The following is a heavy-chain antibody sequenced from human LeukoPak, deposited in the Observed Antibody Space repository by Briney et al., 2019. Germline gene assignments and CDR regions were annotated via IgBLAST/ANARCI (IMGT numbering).Heavy chain of an antibody. CDR1: GFTFSTYA. V-gene: IGHV3-23*01. J-gene: IGHJ4*02. Sequence: GGSLRLSCAASGFTFSTYAMSWVRQAPGKGLEWVSAISNSGDSTSYADSVKGRFTVSRDNSKSTLFLQINSLRAEDTAVYYCASYTYRGSDKYYFDYWGQGTLVTVSS. CDR3: ASYTYRGSDKYYFDY. D-gene: IGHD1-26*01. CDR2: ISNSGDST.